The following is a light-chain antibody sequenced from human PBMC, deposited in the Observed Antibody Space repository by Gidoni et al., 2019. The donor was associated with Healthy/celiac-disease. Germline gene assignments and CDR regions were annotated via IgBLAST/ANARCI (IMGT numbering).Light chain of an antibody. J-gene: IGKJ2*01. Sequence: ERVMTQSPATLSVSPGERATLSCRASQSVSSNLAWYQQKPGQAPRLLIYGASTRATGIPARFSGSGSGTEFTLTISSLQSEDFAVYYCQQYNNGWTFGQGTKLEIK. CDR3: QQYNNGWT. CDR2: GAS. V-gene: IGKV3-15*01. CDR1: QSVSSN.